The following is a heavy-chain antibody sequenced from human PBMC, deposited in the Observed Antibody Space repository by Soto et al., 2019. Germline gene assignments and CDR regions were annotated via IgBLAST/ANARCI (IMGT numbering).Heavy chain of an antibody. CDR2: ISHNTKNT. J-gene: IGHJ4*02. V-gene: IGHV3-30*04. D-gene: IGHD1-1*01. CDR1: GFTFSGHA. CDR3: ATDPDEDQLNPGGSFDS. Sequence: GGSLRLSCAASGFTFSGHAMHWVRQAPGKGLEWLATISHNTKNTYYADSMKGRFSISRDNPKNTLYLQINSVRADDTAVYYCATDPDEDQLNPGGSFDSWGQGTLVTVSS.